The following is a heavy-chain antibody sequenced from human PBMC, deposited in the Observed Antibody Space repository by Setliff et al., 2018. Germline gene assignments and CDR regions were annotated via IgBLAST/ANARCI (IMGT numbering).Heavy chain of an antibody. CDR1: GASISSYY. V-gene: IGHV4-59*08. J-gene: IGHJ4*02. Sequence: PSETLSLTCSVSGASISSYYWSWIRQPPGKGLEWIGYIYTSGTTKYNPSLKSRVTISIDTSKSQFSLNLRSVAAADTAVYFCARQPSSGAYYNPRPYYFDYWGQGTLVTVSS. CDR2: IYTSGTT. CDR3: ARQPSSGAYYNPRPYYFDY. D-gene: IGHD3-10*01.